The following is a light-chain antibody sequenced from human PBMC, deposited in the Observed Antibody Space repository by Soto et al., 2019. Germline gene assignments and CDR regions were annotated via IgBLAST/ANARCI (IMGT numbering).Light chain of an antibody. Sequence: EIVMTQSPATLSVSPGERATLSCRASQSVSSNLAWYQQKPGQAPRLLIYGASTRATDIPATFTGSGSGTEFTLTISSLQSEDIAVYYCQQYSKWPQTFGQGTKVDIK. CDR3: QQYSKWPQT. J-gene: IGKJ1*01. V-gene: IGKV3-15*01. CDR1: QSVSSN. CDR2: GAS.